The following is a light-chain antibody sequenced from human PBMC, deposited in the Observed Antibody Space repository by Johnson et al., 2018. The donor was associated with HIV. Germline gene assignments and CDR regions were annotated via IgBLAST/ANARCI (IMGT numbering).Light chain of an antibody. J-gene: IGLJ1*01. V-gene: IGLV1-51*01. Sequence: QSVLTQPPSVSAAPGQKVTISCSGSSSNIGNNYVSWYQQLPGTAPKLLIYDTNKRPSGIPDRFSGSKSGTSATLGITGLQAGDEADYYCGTWDGTLSGVFGTGTKVTV. CDR2: DTN. CDR1: SSNIGNNY. CDR3: GTWDGTLSGV.